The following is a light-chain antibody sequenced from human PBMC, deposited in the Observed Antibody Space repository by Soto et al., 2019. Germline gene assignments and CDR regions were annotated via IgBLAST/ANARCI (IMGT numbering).Light chain of an antibody. J-gene: IGKJ5*01. CDR1: QSISRY. CDR2: GVS. CDR3: QQNYNTLPT. V-gene: IGKV1-39*01. Sequence: DIHMTQSPSSLSASVGDRVTITCRASQSISRYLNWYQQKPGKAPKLLIFGVSSLQSGVPSRFSGSGSGTDFVLTISSLQREDFATYYCQQNYNTLPTFGQGTRLEI.